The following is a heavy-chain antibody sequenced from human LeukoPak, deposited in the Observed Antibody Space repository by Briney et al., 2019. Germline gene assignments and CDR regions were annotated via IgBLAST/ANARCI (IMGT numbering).Heavy chain of an antibody. J-gene: IGHJ4*02. CDR2: IRYDGNNK. CDR3: VKDNPLDY. V-gene: IGHV3-30*02. Sequence: GGSLRLSCGASGFTFSNYGMLWVRQAPGKGLEWVAFIRYDGNNKLYADSMKGRFTISRDNSKNTLYLHINSLTAEDTAVYYCVKDNPLDYWGQGTLVIVSS. D-gene: IGHD1-14*01. CDR1: GFTFSNYG.